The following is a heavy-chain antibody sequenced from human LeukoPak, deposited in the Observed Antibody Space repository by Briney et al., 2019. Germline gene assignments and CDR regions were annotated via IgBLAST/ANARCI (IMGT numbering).Heavy chain of an antibody. Sequence: RGGSLRLSCAGSGFTVTNNYMTWVRQAPGKGLEWVSFINSGGNTYYADSVKGRFTISRDKLKNTLYLQMNSLRAEDTAVYYCVTTDYDILTGYSPHWGQGTLVTVSS. CDR1: GFTVTNNY. V-gene: IGHV3-53*01. J-gene: IGHJ4*02. CDR3: VTTDYDILTGYSPH. D-gene: IGHD3-9*01. CDR2: INSGGNT.